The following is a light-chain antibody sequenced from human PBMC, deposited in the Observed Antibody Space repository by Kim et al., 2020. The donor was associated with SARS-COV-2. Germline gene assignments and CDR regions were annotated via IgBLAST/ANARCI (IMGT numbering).Light chain of an antibody. CDR1: SSDVGGYNF. V-gene: IGLV2-14*01. CDR2: NVS. CDR3: ISYTSRRTYV. J-gene: IGLJ1*01. Sequence: QSALTQPASVSGSPGQSITISCTGTSSDVGGYNFVGWYQQHPDKAPKLIIYNVSQRPSGVSNRFSGSKSVNTASLTISGLQAEDEADYYCISYTSRRTYVFGTGTKVTVL.